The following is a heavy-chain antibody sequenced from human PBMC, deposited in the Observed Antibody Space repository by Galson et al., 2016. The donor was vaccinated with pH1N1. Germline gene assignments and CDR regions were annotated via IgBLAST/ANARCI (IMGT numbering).Heavy chain of an antibody. CDR1: GFAFNNYA. Sequence: SLRLSCAASGFAFNNYAVHWVRQAPGKGLEWVAIISYEGSDKYYADSVKGRFTISRDNSKNTLYLQMNSLRPGVTAIYFCAREGKRWLQFEALDIWGQGTMVTVSS. CDR2: ISYEGSDK. CDR3: AREGKRWLQFEALDI. D-gene: IGHD5-24*01. V-gene: IGHV3-30*04. J-gene: IGHJ3*02.